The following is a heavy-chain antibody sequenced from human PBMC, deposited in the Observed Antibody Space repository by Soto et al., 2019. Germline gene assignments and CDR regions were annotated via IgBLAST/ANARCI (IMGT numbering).Heavy chain of an antibody. CDR1: GGSMTSYY. V-gene: IGHV4-4*07. CDR2: VYSSGGT. Sequence: SETLSLTCTVSGGSMTSYYWTWIRQPAGKGLEWIGRVYSSGGTHYNPSLKSRVTISLDTSKNQFSLRLLSVTDADTAVYFCARGQRFSDCFDPWGPGTLVTVFS. J-gene: IGHJ5*02. D-gene: IGHD3-3*01. CDR3: ARGQRFSDCFDP.